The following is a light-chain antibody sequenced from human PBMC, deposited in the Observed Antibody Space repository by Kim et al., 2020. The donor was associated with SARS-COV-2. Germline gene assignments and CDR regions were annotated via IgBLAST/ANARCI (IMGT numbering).Light chain of an antibody. V-gene: IGKV2-28*01. CDR3: MQGLQTPAT. Sequence: VPAASSGRARQSLLYSSGHHYLDWYLQKPGQAQQLMIYLGSNRTTGVPDRFSGSGSGTDCTLKISRVEAEDVGVYYCMQGLQTPATFGQGTKLEIK. J-gene: IGKJ2*01. CDR1: QSLLYSSGHHY. CDR2: LGS.